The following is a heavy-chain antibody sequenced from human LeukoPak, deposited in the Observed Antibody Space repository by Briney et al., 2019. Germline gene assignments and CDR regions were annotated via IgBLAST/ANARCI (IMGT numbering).Heavy chain of an antibody. CDR2: IYSGGST. CDR3: ARGDGYNYWDY. D-gene: IGHD5-24*01. V-gene: IGHV3-53*01. J-gene: IGHJ4*02. Sequence: GGSLRLSCAASGFTVSSNYMSWVRQAPGKGLEWVSVIYSGGSTYYADTVKGRFTISRDNSKNTVYLQMDSLRAEDTAVYYCARGDGYNYWDYWGQGTLVTVSS. CDR1: GFTVSSNY.